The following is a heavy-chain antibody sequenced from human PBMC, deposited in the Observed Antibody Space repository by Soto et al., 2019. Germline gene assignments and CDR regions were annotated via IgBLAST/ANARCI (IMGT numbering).Heavy chain of an antibody. V-gene: IGHV3-74*01. Sequence: GGSLRLSCAASGFRFGGYWVYWVRQAPGKGLVWVSRINSDGSSTSYADSVKGRFIISRDNTKNTLYLQMNSLRAEDTAVYYCARDYCFDSWGQGTQVTVSS. D-gene: IGHD2-15*01. J-gene: IGHJ5*01. CDR2: INSDGSST. CDR3: ARDYCFDS. CDR1: GFRFGGYW.